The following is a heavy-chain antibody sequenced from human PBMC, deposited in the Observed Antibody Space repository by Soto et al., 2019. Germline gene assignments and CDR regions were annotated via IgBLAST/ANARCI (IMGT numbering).Heavy chain of an antibody. Sequence: GSLLLPCSASGFTFSSYAMSWVRQAPGKGLEWVSSISAGGGSTYYADSVKGRFTISRDNSKNTLFLQMNSLRAEDTAVYYCEKDRTSYYYDSSAYYLCDHWGQGALVTVYS. J-gene: IGHJ4*02. V-gene: IGHV3-23*01. D-gene: IGHD3-22*01. CDR1: GFTFSSYA. CDR3: EKDRTSYYYDSSAYYLCDH. CDR2: ISAGGGST.